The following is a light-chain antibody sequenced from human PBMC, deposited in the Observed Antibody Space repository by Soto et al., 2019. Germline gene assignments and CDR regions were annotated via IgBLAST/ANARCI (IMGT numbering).Light chain of an antibody. J-gene: IGKJ5*01. CDR3: QQYESVTPT. CDR1: QDISDY. CDR2: NXS. Sequence: IDMTQSPSSLAASLGDRVTLPXQARQDISDYFNWYEQQPGXAPKXXXSNXSNLETGGPSRFSGSGSGTDFTFTISSLQPEDVATYYCQQYESVTPTFGQGTRLEIK. V-gene: IGKV1-33*01.